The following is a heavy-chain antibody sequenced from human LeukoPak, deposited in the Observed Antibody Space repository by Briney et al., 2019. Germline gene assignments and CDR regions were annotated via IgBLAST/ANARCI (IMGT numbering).Heavy chain of an antibody. CDR2: INSDGSST. CDR3: ASGFTIFGVVNDAFDI. Sequence: PGGSLRLSCAASEFTFSSYWMHWVRQAPGKGLVWVSRINSDGSSTTYADSVKGRFTISRDNAKNTLYLQMNSLRAEDTAVYYCASGFTIFGVVNDAFDIWGQGTMVTVSS. CDR1: EFTFSSYW. D-gene: IGHD3-3*01. J-gene: IGHJ3*02. V-gene: IGHV3-74*01.